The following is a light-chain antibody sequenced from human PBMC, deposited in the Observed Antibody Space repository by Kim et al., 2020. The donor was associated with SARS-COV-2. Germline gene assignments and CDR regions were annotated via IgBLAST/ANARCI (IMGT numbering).Light chain of an antibody. CDR3: RQYGNYSYS. CDR2: MTS. Sequence: DIQMTQSPSTLSANVGDRVIITCRASQSLDDWLAWYQHKPGKAPKLLIYMTSSLESGVPSRFSGSGFGTEFTLTINSLQPDDFATYECRQYGNYSYSFGPGTKVDIK. V-gene: IGKV1-5*03. CDR1: QSLDDW. J-gene: IGKJ3*01.